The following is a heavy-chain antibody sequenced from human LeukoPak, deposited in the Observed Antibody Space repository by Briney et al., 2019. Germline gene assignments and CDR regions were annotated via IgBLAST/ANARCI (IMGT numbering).Heavy chain of an antibody. CDR2: INQDGSER. Sequence: PGGSLRLSCATAGFSLSAFWMNWVRQAPGKGLEWVANINQDGSERWYADSVKGRFAISRDNARNSVFLQMNSLRTEDTAVYYCARDATPPGIIFDNWGQGTLVTVSS. CDR3: ARDATPPGIIFDN. V-gene: IGHV3-7*05. D-gene: IGHD3-16*01. J-gene: IGHJ4*02. CDR1: GFSLSAFW.